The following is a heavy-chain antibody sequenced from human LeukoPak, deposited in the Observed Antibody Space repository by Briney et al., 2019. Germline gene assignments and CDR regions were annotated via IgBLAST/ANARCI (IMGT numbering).Heavy chain of an antibody. CDR3: ARVRAGGWYNAFDI. Sequence: GGSLRLSCAASGFTFSDYYMSWMRQAPGKGLEWVSYISSSGNTIYYADSVKGRFTISRDNAKNSLYLQMNSLRAEDTAVYYCARVRAGGWYNAFDIWGQGTMVTVSS. V-gene: IGHV3-11*01. D-gene: IGHD6-19*01. J-gene: IGHJ3*02. CDR1: GFTFSDYY. CDR2: ISSSGNTI.